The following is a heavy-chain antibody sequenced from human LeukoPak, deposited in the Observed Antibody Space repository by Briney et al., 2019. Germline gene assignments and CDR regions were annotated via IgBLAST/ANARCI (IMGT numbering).Heavy chain of an antibody. D-gene: IGHD4-17*01. CDR3: ARDNDYGYSQRDAFDI. Sequence: GGSLRLSCAASGFTFSSYAMSWVRQAPGKGLEWVSSISSSSSYIYYADSVKGRFTISRDNAKNSLYLQMNSLRAEDTAVYYCARDNDYGYSQRDAFDIWGQGTMVTVSS. V-gene: IGHV3-21*01. J-gene: IGHJ3*02. CDR1: GFTFSSYA. CDR2: ISSSSSYI.